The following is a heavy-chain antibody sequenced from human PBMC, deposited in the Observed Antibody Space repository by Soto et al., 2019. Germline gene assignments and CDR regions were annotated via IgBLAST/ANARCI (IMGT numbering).Heavy chain of an antibody. CDR3: ARDLGARHSDY. CDR2: IIPILGIA. J-gene: IGHJ4*02. V-gene: IGHV1-69*08. CDR1: GGTFSSYT. D-gene: IGHD6-6*01. Sequence: QVQLVQSGAEVKKPGSSVKVSCKASGGTFSSYTISWVRQAPGQGLEWMGRIIPILGIANYAQKFQGRVTITADKSTSTAYMELSSLRSEDTDVYYCARDLGARHSDYWGQGTLVTVSS.